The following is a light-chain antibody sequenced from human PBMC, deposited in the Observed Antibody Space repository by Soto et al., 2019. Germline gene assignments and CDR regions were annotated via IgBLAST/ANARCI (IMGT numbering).Light chain of an antibody. CDR2: GAS. CDR1: QSVSVD. CDR3: QQYNNWPPWT. Sequence: IVLTQSPATLSCSRGERATLSCRASQSVSVDLAWYQQRPGQAPRLLIYGASTRATGIPVRFSGSGSGTEFSLTISSLQSEDFAFYYCQQYNNWPPWTFGQGTKVDIK. J-gene: IGKJ1*01. V-gene: IGKV3-15*01.